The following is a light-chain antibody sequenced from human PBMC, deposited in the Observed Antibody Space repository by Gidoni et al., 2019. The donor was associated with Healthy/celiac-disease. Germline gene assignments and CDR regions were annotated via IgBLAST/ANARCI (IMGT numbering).Light chain of an antibody. Sequence: QSVLTQPPPVSGAPGQRGTISCTGSSSNIGAGYDVHWYQQLPGTAPNLLIYGNSNRPSGVPDLFSGSKSGTSASLAITGLQAEDEADYYCQSYDSSLSGPYVFGTGTKVTVL. V-gene: IGLV1-40*01. CDR3: QSYDSSLSGPYV. CDR2: GNS. J-gene: IGLJ1*01. CDR1: SSNIGAGYD.